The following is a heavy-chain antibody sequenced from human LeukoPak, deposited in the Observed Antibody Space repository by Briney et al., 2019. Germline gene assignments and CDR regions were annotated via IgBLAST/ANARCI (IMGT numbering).Heavy chain of an antibody. J-gene: IGHJ6*02. CDR2: ISSSSSYI. V-gene: IGHV3-21*01. CDR1: GFTFSSYA. CDR3: ARAPGYYYYGMDV. Sequence: GGSLRLSCAASGFTFSSYAMSWVRQAPGKGLEWVSSISSSSSYIYYADSVKGRFTISRDNAKNSLYLQMNSLRAEDTAVYYCARAPGYYYYGMDVWGQGTTVTVSS.